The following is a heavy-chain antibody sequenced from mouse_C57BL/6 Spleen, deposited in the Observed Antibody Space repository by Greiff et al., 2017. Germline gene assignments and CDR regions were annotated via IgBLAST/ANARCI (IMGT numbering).Heavy chain of an antibody. CDR2: IDPETGGT. D-gene: IGHD1-1*01. J-gene: IGHJ3*01. V-gene: IGHV1-15*01. CDR3: TVYGSSWFAY. Sequence: VQLQQSGAELVRPGASVTLSCKASGYTFTDYEMHWVKQTPVHGLEWIGAIDPETGGTAYNQKFKGKAILTADKSSSTAYMELRSLTSEDSAVYYCTVYGSSWFAYWGQGTLVTVSA. CDR1: GYTFTDYE.